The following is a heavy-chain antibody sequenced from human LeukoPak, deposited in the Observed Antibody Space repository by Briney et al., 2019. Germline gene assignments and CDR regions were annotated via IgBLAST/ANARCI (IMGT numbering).Heavy chain of an antibody. V-gene: IGHV3-23*01. CDR1: GFTFSSYG. CDR3: AKDGDYYGSGSYPKEYYFDY. J-gene: IGHJ4*02. Sequence: GGSLRLSCAASGFTFSSYGMSWVRQAPGKGLEWVTAISGSGGSTYYADSVKGRFTISRDNSKNTLYLQMNSLRAEDTAVYYCAKDGDYYGSGSYPKEYYFDYWGQGTLVTVSS. CDR2: ISGSGGST. D-gene: IGHD3-10*01.